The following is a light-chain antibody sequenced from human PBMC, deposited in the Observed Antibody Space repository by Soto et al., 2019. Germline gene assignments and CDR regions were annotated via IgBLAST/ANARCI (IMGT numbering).Light chain of an antibody. J-gene: IGKJ1*01. V-gene: IGKV1-5*03. CDR2: KAS. CDR1: QSISSW. Sequence: DIQMTQSPSTLSASVGDRVTITCRASQSISSWLAWYQQRPGKAPKLLIYKASTLESGVPSRFSGSGSGTEFTLTISSLPPDDFASYYCQQYSSYPWTFGQGTKVEIK. CDR3: QQYSSYPWT.